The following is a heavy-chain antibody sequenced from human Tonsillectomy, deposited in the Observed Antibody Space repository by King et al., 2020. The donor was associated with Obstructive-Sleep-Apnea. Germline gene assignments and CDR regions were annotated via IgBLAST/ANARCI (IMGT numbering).Heavy chain of an antibody. CDR2: ISAYNGNT. V-gene: IGHV1-18*04. CDR1: GYTFTRYG. J-gene: IGHJ5*02. Sequence: QLVQSGAEVKKPGASVKVSCKASGYTFTRYGISWVRQAPGQGLEWMGWISAYNGNTKYAEKLQDRVTMTSDTSTGTAYMELRRLRSDDTAVYYCARAGRDGYNWDWFGPWGQGTLVTVSS. CDR3: ARAGRDGYNWDWFGP. D-gene: IGHD5-24*01.